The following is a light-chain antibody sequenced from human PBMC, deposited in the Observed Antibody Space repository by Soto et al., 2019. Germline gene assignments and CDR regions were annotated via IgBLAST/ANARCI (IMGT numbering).Light chain of an antibody. CDR2: DVN. J-gene: IGLJ1*01. CDR1: SSDVGNSNG. V-gene: IGLV2-18*02. Sequence: QSVLTQPPSVSGSPGQSVAISCTGTSSDVGNSNGVSWYHQPPGTAPKLMIYDVNNRPSGVPDRFSGSKSGNTAPLTISGLQAEDEGDYYCSSYTSSSTYVFGTGTKVTVL. CDR3: SSYTSSSTYV.